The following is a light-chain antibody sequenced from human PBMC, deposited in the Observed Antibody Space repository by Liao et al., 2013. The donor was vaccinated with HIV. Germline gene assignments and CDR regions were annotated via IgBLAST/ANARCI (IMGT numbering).Light chain of an antibody. V-gene: IGLV3-1*01. CDR2: QDS. J-gene: IGLJ2*01. CDR1: KLGDKY. Sequence: SHELTQPPSVSVSPGQTANITCSADKLGDKYACWYQQKPGQSPVLVIYQDSKRPSGIPERFSGSNSGNTATLTISGTQAMDEADYYCQAWDSSTVVFGGGTKLTVL. CDR3: QAWDSSTVV.